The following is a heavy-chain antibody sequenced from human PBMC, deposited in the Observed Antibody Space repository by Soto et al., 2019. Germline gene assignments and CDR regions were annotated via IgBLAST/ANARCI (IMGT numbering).Heavy chain of an antibody. J-gene: IGHJ3*01. CDR2: ISAYNGNT. Sequence: QVQLVQSGTEVKTPGASVKVSCHASGYTFTNYGINWVRQAPGQGLEWMAWISAYNGNTHYAPGVQDRGTMTTDTSTRTADTELTSLRSYDTAGDYWARGGCKYGAGRVHWWGQATMVTVSS. D-gene: IGHD4-17*01. V-gene: IGHV1-18*04. CDR3: ARGGCKYGAGRVHW. CDR1: GYTFTNYG.